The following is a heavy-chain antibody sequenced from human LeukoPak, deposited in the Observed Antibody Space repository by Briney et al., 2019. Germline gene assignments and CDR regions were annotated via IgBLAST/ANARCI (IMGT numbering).Heavy chain of an antibody. V-gene: IGHV3-21*01. J-gene: IGHJ6*03. CDR1: GFTFSSYS. D-gene: IGHD3-10*01. CDR3: ARGNDGSGSPSYYFYYMDV. CDR2: ISSSSNYI. Sequence: GGSLRLSCAASGFTFSSYSMNWVRQAPGKGLEWVSSISSSSNYIYYANSVKGRFTISRDNAKNSLYLQMNSLRAEDTAVYYCARGNDGSGSPSYYFYYMDVWGKGTTVTISS.